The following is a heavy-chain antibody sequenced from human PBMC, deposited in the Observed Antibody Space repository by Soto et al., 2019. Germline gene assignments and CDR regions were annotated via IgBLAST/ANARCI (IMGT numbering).Heavy chain of an antibody. CDR2: ILPIFGTA. Sequence: QVQLVQSGAEVKKPGSPAKVSCKASGGTFSSYAISWVRQAPGQGLEWMGGILPIFGTANYARKFQGRVTITADRSTSTDSMELSSLRSEETAVYYCARASTLTVHCGSVSCPRMDVWGQGTTVTVSS. CDR3: ARASTLTVHCGSVSCPRMDV. V-gene: IGHV1-69*06. D-gene: IGHD2-2*01. J-gene: IGHJ6*02. CDR1: GGTFSSYA.